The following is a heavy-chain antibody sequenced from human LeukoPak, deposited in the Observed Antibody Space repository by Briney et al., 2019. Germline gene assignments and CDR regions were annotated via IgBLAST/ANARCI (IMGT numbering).Heavy chain of an antibody. D-gene: IGHD3-16*01. V-gene: IGHV3-30-3*01. CDR3: AREELGSSLGFDP. CDR2: ISFDGSNK. CDR1: GFTFSSYT. J-gene: IGHJ5*02. Sequence: PGGSLRLSCAASGFTFSSYTIHWVRQPPGKGLEWVAVISFDGSNKYYADSVKGRFTISRDNSKNTLYLRMNSLRAEDTAVYYCAREELGSSLGFDPWGQGTLVTVSS.